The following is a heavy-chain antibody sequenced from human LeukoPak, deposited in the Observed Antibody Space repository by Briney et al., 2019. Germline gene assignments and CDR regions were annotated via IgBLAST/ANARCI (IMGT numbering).Heavy chain of an antibody. CDR1: GFTFSSYG. J-gene: IGHJ4*02. Sequence: GGSLRLSCAASGFTFSSYGMHWVRQAPGKGLEWVAVISYDGSNKYYADSVKGRFTISRDNSKSTLYLQMNSLRAEDTAVYYCAKDRISWIAVAGTSSCDYWGQGTLVTVSS. V-gene: IGHV3-30*18. CDR3: AKDRISWIAVAGTSSCDY. CDR2: ISYDGSNK. D-gene: IGHD6-19*01.